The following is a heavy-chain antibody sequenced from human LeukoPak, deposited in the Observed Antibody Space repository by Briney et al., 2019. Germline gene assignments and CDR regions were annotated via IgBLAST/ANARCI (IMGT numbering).Heavy chain of an antibody. V-gene: IGHV3-15*01. CDR3: TLIQGWGSGSYYRDL. Sequence: GGSPRLSCAASGFSISNDWMSWVRQAPGKGLEWVARVKSRSAGETTDYAAPVKGRFTISRDDSKNTLYLQMNSLKTEDTAVYYCTLIQGWGSGSYYRDLWGQGTLVTVSS. CDR2: VKSRSAGETT. CDR1: GFSISNDW. D-gene: IGHD3-10*01. J-gene: IGHJ4*02.